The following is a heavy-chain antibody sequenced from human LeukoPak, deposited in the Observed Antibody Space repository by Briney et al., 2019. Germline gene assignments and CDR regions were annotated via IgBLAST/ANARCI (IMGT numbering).Heavy chain of an antibody. CDR2: ISSSGSTI. Sequence: GGSLRLSCAASGFTFSSYEMNWVRQAPGKGLEWVSYISSSGSTIYYADSVKGRFTISRDNAKNSLYLQMNSLRAEDTAVYYCARGYDEYSSSSAGYYYYYYMDVWGKGTTVTVSS. V-gene: IGHV3-48*03. CDR3: ARGYDEYSSSSAGYYYYYYMDV. CDR1: GFTFSSYE. D-gene: IGHD6-6*01. J-gene: IGHJ6*03.